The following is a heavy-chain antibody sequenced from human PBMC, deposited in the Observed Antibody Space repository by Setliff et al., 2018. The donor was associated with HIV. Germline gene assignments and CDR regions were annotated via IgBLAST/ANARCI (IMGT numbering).Heavy chain of an antibody. J-gene: IGHJ4*02. CDR2: IRSKAYGGTT. V-gene: IGHV3-49*04. CDR3: ATGYDRRFPFDY. D-gene: IGHD5-12*01. Sequence: GGSLRLSCTASGFTFGDYTMSWVRQAPGKGLEWVGFIRSKAYGGTTDYAASVKGRFTISRDDSKNIAYLQMNSLKTEDTAVYYCATGYDRRFPFDYWGQGTLVTVSS. CDR1: GFTFGDYT.